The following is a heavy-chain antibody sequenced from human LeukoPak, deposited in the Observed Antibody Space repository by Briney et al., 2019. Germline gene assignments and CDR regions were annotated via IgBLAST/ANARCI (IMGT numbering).Heavy chain of an antibody. CDR2: IYTSGAT. J-gene: IGHJ5*02. V-gene: IGHV4-4*07. CDR1: GDSMSSYS. D-gene: IGHD3-3*01. CDR3: ARVNWYYDGLAWFDP. Sequence: SETLSLTCTVSGDSMSSYSWSWIRQPAGTGLEWIGRIYTSGATNSKPSLKSRLSMSIDTSKNQFSLKLSSVTAADTAVYYCARVNWYYDGLAWFDPWGQGTLATVSS.